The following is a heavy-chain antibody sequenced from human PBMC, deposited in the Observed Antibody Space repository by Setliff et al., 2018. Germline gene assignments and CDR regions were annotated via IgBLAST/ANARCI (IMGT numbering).Heavy chain of an antibody. D-gene: IGHD3-10*01. CDR3: ARDRATVIRGVTSFFYYYVDV. V-gene: IGHV4-59*01. J-gene: IGHJ6*03. Sequence: SETLSLTCTVSDGSLSTYYWSWIRQPPGKGLEFIGYVYYSGTANYSPSLRSRLTISVDTSKNQFSLKLRSVTAADTAVYYCARDRATVIRGVTSFFYYYVDVWGGGTTVTVS. CDR2: VYYSGTA. CDR1: DGSLSTYY.